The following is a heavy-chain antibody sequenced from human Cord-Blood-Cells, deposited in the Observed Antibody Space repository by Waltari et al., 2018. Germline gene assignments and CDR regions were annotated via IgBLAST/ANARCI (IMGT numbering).Heavy chain of an antibody. CDR2: IIPIFGTA. Sequence: QVQLVQSGAEVKKPGSSVKVSCKASGGTFSSYAISWVRQAPGQGLEWMGGIIPIFGTANYAQKVQGRVTITADKSTSTAYMELSSLRSEDTAVYYCARGAPGGSYHLFLFDYWGQGTLVTVSS. J-gene: IGHJ4*02. CDR3: ARGAPGGSYHLFLFDY. D-gene: IGHD3-16*02. V-gene: IGHV1-69*06. CDR1: GGTFSSYA.